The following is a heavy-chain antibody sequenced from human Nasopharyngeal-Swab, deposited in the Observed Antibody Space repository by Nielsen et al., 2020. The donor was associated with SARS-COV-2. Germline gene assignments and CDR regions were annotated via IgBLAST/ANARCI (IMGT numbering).Heavy chain of an antibody. V-gene: IGHV4-30-4*08. CDR2: SYYSGST. D-gene: IGHD6-13*01. CDR3: AREVWVRQQLVLMDY. CDR1: GGSISSGDYY. J-gene: IGHJ4*01. Sequence: SETLSLTCTVSGGSISSGDYYWSWIRQPPGNGLEWIWYSYYSGSTYYNPSLKSRVTISVDTSKNQFSLKLSSVTAADTAVYYCAREVWVRQQLVLMDYWGQGTLVTVSS.